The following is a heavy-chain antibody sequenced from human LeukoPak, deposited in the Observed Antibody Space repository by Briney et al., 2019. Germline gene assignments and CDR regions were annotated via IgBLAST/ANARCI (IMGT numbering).Heavy chain of an antibody. J-gene: IGHJ4*02. V-gene: IGHV1-2*02. CDR2: INPNSGGT. D-gene: IGHD3-10*01. Sequence: ASVKVSCKASGYTFTSYAMNWERQAPGQGLEWMGWINPNSGGTNYAQKFQGRVTMTRDTSISTAYMELSRLRSDDTAVYYCARDTTMVRAGTFDYWGQGTLVTVSS. CDR3: ARDTTMVRAGTFDY. CDR1: GYTFTSYA.